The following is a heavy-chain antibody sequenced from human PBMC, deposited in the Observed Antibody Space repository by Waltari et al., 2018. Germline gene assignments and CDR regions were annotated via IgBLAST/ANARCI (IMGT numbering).Heavy chain of an antibody. J-gene: IGHJ4*02. CDR1: GGSIPTASYS. CDR2: LYYDGST. V-gene: IGHV4-39*01. CDR3: ARRGTYYFDY. Sequence: QLQLQESGPGLVKPSETLSLTCTVSGGSIPTASYSWAWIRQSPGKGLEWIGYLYYDGSTYYSPSLKSRVTLSIDTSQNQFSLDLYSATASDTAVYYCARRGTYYFDYWGQGTLVTVSS. D-gene: IGHD1-26*01.